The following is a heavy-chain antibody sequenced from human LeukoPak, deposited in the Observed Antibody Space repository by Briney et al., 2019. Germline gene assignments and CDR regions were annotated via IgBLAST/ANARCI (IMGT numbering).Heavy chain of an antibody. CDR3: AGPRSLMSRDAFDI. Sequence: ASVKVSCKASGYTFTSYDINWVRQAPGQGLEWMGWISGYNGNTNYAQKLQSRVTMTTDTSTSTVYLELRSLRSDDTAVYYWAGPRSLMSRDAFDIWGQGTMVTISS. J-gene: IGHJ3*02. CDR1: GYTFTSYD. CDR2: ISGYNGNT. D-gene: IGHD3-16*01. V-gene: IGHV1-18*01.